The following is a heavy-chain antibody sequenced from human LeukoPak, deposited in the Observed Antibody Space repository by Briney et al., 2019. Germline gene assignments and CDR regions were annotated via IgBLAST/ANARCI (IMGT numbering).Heavy chain of an antibody. CDR3: ARGSSSENNYYDSSGYCSDAFDI. Sequence: SETLSLTCTVSGGSISSYYWSWIRQPPGKGLEWIGYIYYSGSTNYNPSLKSRVTISVDTSKNQFSLKLSSVTAADTAVYYCARGSSSENNYYDSSGYCSDAFDIWGQGTMVTVSS. J-gene: IGHJ3*02. D-gene: IGHD3-22*01. CDR1: GGSISSYY. V-gene: IGHV4-59*01. CDR2: IYYSGST.